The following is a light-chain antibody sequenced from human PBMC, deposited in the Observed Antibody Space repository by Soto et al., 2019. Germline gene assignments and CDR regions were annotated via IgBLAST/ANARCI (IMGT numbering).Light chain of an antibody. CDR2: GAT. CDR3: QQYNNRWT. V-gene: IGKV3-15*01. CDR1: QSVSSN. J-gene: IGKJ1*01. Sequence: IVMTQSPIRLSVSPWPRAPLSFRAGQSVSSNLAWYQQKPGQAPRLLVYGATTRATGIPARFTGSGSGTEFTLTICSLQFDDSAVYCCQQYNNRWTFGQGTKVDIK.